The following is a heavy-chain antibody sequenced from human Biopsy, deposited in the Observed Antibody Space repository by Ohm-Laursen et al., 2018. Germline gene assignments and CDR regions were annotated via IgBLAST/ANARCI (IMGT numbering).Heavy chain of an antibody. CDR3: ARGMRSSGWPYFDS. CDR2: IYSGGNT. V-gene: IGHV4-61*01. D-gene: IGHD6-19*01. Sequence: GTLSLTCAVSGYSISSGYYWGWIRQPPGQGLEYIGFIYSGGNTNYNPSLQSRVTMSVDMPKNQFSLKLSSVTAADTAIYYCARGMRSSGWPYFDSWGQGTLVTVSS. CDR1: GYSISSGYY. J-gene: IGHJ4*02.